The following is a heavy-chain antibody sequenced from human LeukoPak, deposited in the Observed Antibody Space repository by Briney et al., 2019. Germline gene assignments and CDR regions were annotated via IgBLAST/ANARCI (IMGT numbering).Heavy chain of an antibody. CDR2: ISAYNGNT. V-gene: IGHV1-18*01. Sequence: ASVKVSCKASGYTFTSYGISWVRQAPGQGLEWMGWISAYNGNTNYAQKLQGRVTMTTDTSTSTAYMELRSLRSDDTAVYYCARDVEYSSSWFPNYYYYYYMDVWGKGTTVTVSS. D-gene: IGHD6-13*01. J-gene: IGHJ6*03. CDR3: ARDVEYSSSWFPNYYYYYYMDV. CDR1: GYTFTSYG.